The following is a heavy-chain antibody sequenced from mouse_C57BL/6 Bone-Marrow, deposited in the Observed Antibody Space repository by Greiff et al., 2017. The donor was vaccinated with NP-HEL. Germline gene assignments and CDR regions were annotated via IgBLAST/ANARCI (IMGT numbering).Heavy chain of an antibody. V-gene: IGHV1-19*01. CDR3: ARLNYSNYALDY. CDR1: GYTFTDYY. CDR2: INPYNGGT. Sequence: VQLQQSGPVLVKPGASVKMSCKATGYTFTDYYMNWVKQSHGKSLEWIGVINPYNGGTSYNQKFKGQATLTVDKSSSTAYMELNSLTSEDSAVYFCARLNYSNYALDYWGQGTSVTVSS. J-gene: IGHJ4*01. D-gene: IGHD2-5*01.